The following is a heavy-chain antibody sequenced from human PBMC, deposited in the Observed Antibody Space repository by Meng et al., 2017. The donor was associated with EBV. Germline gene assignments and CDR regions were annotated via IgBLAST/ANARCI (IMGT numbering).Heavy chain of an antibody. J-gene: IGHJ4*02. V-gene: IGHV1-69*01. D-gene: IGHD3-10*01. Sequence: VELVLCAAEVKKPGSSVKRSCKTSGGPFRYYAISWVRQAPGQGLEWLGGFLPRLGAPNYAQKFHGRVKITADESTSTHYMDLSSLRSEDTAIYYCASESGRGYTPDYWGQGTLVTVSS. CDR2: FLPRLGAP. CDR1: GGPFRYYA. CDR3: ASESGRGYTPDY.